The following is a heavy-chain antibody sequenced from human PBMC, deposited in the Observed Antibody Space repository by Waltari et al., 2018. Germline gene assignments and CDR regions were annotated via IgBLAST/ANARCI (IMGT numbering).Heavy chain of an antibody. CDR1: GFTFSSYS. J-gene: IGHJ4*02. V-gene: IGHV3-21*01. D-gene: IGHD3-10*01. CDR2: ISSSSSYI. Sequence: EEQLVESGGGLAQPGGSLRLSYAASGFTFSSYSMNWVRQAPGKGLGWVSSISSSSSYIYYADSVKGRFTISRDNAKNSLYLQMNSLRAEDTAVYYCAKLLFSMVRGEEDYWGQGTLVTVSS. CDR3: AKLLFSMVRGEEDY.